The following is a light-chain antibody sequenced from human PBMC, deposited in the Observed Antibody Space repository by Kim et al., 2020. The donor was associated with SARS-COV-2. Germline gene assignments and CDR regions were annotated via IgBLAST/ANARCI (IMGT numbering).Light chain of an antibody. CDR3: QQYGNSPST. CDR1: QSVSTA. V-gene: IGKV3-20*01. J-gene: IGKJ5*01. CDR2: GAS. Sequence: LSPGERATLACRASQSVSTALAWYQQKPGQAPRLLIHGASSRTTGIPDRFSGSGSGTDFTLTISRLEPEDFAVYYCQQYGNSPSTFGQGTRLEIK.